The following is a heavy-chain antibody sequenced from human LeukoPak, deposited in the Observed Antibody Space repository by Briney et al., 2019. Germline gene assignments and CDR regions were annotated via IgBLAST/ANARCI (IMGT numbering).Heavy chain of an antibody. J-gene: IGHJ4*02. Sequence: SETLSLTCAVYGGSFSGYYWSWIRQPPGKGLEWIGEINHSGSTNYNPSLKSRVTISVDTSKNQFSLKLSSVTAADTAVYYCARVGATSYFDYWGQGTLVTVSS. CDR3: ARVGATSYFDY. V-gene: IGHV4-34*01. CDR2: INHSGST. CDR1: GGSFSGYY. D-gene: IGHD1-26*01.